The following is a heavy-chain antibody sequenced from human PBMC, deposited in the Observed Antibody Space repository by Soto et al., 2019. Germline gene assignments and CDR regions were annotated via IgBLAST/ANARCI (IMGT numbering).Heavy chain of an antibody. J-gene: IGHJ6*02. CDR3: AREGAGYCGGDCYSYYYGMDV. CDR2: IYSGGST. CDR1: GFTVSSNY. Sequence: GGSLRLSCAASGFTVSSNYMSWVRQAPGKGLEWVSVIYSGGSTYYADSVKGRFTISRDNSKNTLYLQMNRVRAEDRAVYYCAREGAGYCGGDCYSYYYGMDVWGQGTTVTVSS. D-gene: IGHD2-21*02. V-gene: IGHV3-53*01.